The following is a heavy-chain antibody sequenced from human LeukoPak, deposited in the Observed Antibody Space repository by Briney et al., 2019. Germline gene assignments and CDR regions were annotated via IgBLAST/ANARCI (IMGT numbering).Heavy chain of an antibody. D-gene: IGHD3-10*01. CDR1: GYTFTGYY. J-gene: IGHJ4*02. CDR2: INPNSGGT. Sequence: GVSVKVSCKASGYTFTGYYMHWVRQAPGQGLESMGWINPNSGGTNYAQKFQGRVTMTRDTSISTAYMELSRLRSDDTAVYYCARGPGALWFGELLPLDYWGQGTLVTVSS. V-gene: IGHV1-2*02. CDR3: ARGPGALWFGELLPLDY.